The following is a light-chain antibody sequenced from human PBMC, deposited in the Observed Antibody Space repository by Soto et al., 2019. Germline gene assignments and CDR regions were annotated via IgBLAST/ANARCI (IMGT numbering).Light chain of an antibody. CDR1: SSDVGGYNY. V-gene: IGLV2-14*03. CDR2: GVS. J-gene: IGLJ2*01. CDR3: CSYTSSSTYVI. Sequence: QSVLTQPASVSGSPGQSIIISCSGTSSDVGGYNYVSWYQHHPGKAPKLMIYGVSNRPSGVSNRFSGSKSGNTASLSISGLRAEEEADYYCCSYTSSSTYVIFGGGTKVTVL.